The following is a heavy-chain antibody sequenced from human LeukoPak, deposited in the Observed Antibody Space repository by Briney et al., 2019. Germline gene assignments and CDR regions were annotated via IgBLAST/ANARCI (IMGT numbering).Heavy chain of an antibody. CDR1: GGSISGYY. J-gene: IGHJ4*02. D-gene: IGHD6-13*01. Sequence: SETLSLTCTVSGGSISGYYWSWIRQTPGKGLEWIGEINHSGSTNYNPSLKSRVTISVDTSKNQFSLKLSSVTAADTAVYYCARDVAAAGTGYWGQGTLVTVSS. CDR3: ARDVAAAGTGY. CDR2: INHSGST. V-gene: IGHV4-34*01.